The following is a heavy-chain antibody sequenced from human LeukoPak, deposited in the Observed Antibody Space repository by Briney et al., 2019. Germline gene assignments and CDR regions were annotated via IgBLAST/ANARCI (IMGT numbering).Heavy chain of an antibody. D-gene: IGHD5-24*01. CDR3: ARAAAGGWLQLTRVIDY. V-gene: IGHV7-4-1*02. CDR1: GYTFTSYA. Sequence: ASVKVSCKASGYTFTSYAMNWVRQAPGQGLEWMGWINTNTGNPTYAQGFTGRFVFSLDTSVSTAYLQISSLKAEDTAVYYCARAAAGGWLQLTRVIDYWGQGTLVTVSS. J-gene: IGHJ4*02. CDR2: INTNTGNP.